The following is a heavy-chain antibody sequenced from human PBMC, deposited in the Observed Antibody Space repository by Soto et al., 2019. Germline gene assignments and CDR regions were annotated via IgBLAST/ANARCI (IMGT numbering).Heavy chain of an antibody. CDR2: INHSGST. D-gene: IGHD6-19*01. J-gene: IGHJ5*02. V-gene: IGHV4-34*01. Sequence: PSETLSLTCAVYGGSFSGYYWSWIRQPPGKGLEWIGEINHSGSTYYNPSLKSRVTISVDTSKNQFSLKLSSVTAADTAVYYCARHIRAVAEGNWFDPWGQGTLVTVPS. CDR1: GGSFSGYY. CDR3: ARHIRAVAEGNWFDP.